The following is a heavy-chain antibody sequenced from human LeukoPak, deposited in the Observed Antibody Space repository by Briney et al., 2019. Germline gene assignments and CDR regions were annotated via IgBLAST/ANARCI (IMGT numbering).Heavy chain of an antibody. CDR1: GFTFTTHW. CDR3: ARELPTGTDYFDY. V-gene: IGHV3-74*01. CDR2: IKPDGSDT. D-gene: IGHD3-10*01. Sequence: GGSLRLSCGASGFTFTTHWIHWVRQAPGKGLVWVSRIKPDGSDTNYADSVKGRFTISRDNAKNSLYLQMNSLRAEDTAVYYCARELPTGTDYFDYWGQGTLVTVSS. J-gene: IGHJ4*02.